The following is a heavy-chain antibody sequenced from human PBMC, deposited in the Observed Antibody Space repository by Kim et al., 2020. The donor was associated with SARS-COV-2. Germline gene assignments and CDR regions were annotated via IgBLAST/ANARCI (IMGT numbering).Heavy chain of an antibody. Sequence: GGSLRLSCAASGFTFSSYSMNWVRQAPGKGLEWVSSISSSSSYIYYADSVKGRFTISRDNAKNSLYLQMNSLRAEDTAVYYCARVEMATITLDYWGQGTLVTVSS. D-gene: IGHD5-12*01. CDR2: ISSSSSYI. V-gene: IGHV3-21*01. CDR3: ARVEMATITLDY. J-gene: IGHJ4*02. CDR1: GFTFSSYS.